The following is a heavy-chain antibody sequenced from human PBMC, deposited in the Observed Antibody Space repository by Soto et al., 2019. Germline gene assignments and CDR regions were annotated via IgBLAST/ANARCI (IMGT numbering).Heavy chain of an antibody. D-gene: IGHD3-22*01. Sequence: QVQLQESGPGLVQPSQTLSLTCTVSGGSIGSGAYYWSWIRLHPGEGLEWLGYIFDSGTTYYNPSLKSRATISVDTSKNQFSLKLSSVTAADTAVYYCARDYSGYSLFDSWGQGILVTVSS. CDR1: GGSIGSGAYY. J-gene: IGHJ4*02. V-gene: IGHV4-31*03. CDR2: IFDSGTT. CDR3: ARDYSGYSLFDS.